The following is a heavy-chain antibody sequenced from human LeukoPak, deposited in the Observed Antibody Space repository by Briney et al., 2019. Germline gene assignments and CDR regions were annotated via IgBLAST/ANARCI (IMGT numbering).Heavy chain of an antibody. V-gene: IGHV3-48*03. CDR2: LSSSGSAF. J-gene: IGHJ4*02. D-gene: IGHD3-3*01. CDR3: ARSARLMKGVVEVTALDD. Sequence: GGSLRLSCAASGFTFSSYEMHWVRQAPGKGLEWIAYLSSSGSAFSYADSVKGRFTIARDNAKNSVYLEMNSLRADDTAVYYCARSARLMKGVVEVTALDDWGQGTLVTVSS. CDR1: GFTFSSYE.